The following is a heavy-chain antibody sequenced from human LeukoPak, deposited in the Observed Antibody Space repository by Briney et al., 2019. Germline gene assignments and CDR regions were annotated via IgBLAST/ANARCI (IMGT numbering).Heavy chain of an antibody. CDR1: GFTFSHYG. Sequence: GGSLRLSCAASGFTFSHYGMHWVRLAPGKGLEWVSAIWYDGSKAYSADFVKGRFTISRDNSKNTLNLQMNSLTGEDTAVYYCARENWDHGSGHTCYGVFDLWGQGTMVTVSA. V-gene: IGHV3-33*01. D-gene: IGHD2-15*01. J-gene: IGHJ3*01. CDR2: IWYDGSKA. CDR3: ARENWDHGSGHTCYGVFDL.